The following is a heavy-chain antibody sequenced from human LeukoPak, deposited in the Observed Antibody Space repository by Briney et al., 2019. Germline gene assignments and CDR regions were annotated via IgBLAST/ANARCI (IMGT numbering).Heavy chain of an antibody. D-gene: IGHD3-10*01. CDR2: ISGSGGST. Sequence: PGGSLRLSCAASGFTFSSYAMSWVRQAPGKGLEWVSAISGSGGSTYYADSVKGRFTISRDNAKNSLYLQMNSLRAEDTAVYYCARAPWFGELSGYYYMDVWGKGTTVTVSS. V-gene: IGHV3-23*01. J-gene: IGHJ6*03. CDR3: ARAPWFGELSGYYYMDV. CDR1: GFTFSSYA.